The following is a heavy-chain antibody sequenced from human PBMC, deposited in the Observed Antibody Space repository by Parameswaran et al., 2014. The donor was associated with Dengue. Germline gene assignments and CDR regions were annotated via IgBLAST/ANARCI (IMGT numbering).Heavy chain of an antibody. D-gene: IGHD2-15*01. Sequence: SWVRQAPGQGLEWMGGIIPIFGTANYAQKFQGRVTITADESTSTAYTDLSSLRSEDTAVYYCARSIVVVVAAMDNYGMDVWGQGTTVTVSS. V-gene: IGHV1-69*01. CDR3: ARSIVVVVAAMDNYGMDV. CDR2: IIPIFGTA. J-gene: IGHJ6*02.